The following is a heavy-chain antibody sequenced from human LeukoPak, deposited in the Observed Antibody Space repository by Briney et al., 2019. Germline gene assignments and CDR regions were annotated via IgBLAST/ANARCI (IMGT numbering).Heavy chain of an antibody. CDR3: AMGRWLQLNAFDI. V-gene: IGHV1-69*05. CDR2: IIPIFGTA. CDR1: GGTFSSYA. D-gene: IGHD5-24*01. J-gene: IGHJ3*02. Sequence: GASVKVSCKASGGTFSSYAISWVRQAPGQGLEWMGGIIPIFGTANYAQKFQGRVTITTDESTSTAYMELSSLRPEDTAVYYCAMGRWLQLNAFDIWGQGTMVTVSS.